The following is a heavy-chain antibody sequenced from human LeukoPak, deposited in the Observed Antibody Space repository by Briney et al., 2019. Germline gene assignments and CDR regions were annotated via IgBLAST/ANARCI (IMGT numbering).Heavy chain of an antibody. D-gene: IGHD3-22*01. CDR1: GFTFDDYA. J-gene: IGHJ4*02. V-gene: IGHV3-9*01. CDR2: ISWNSGSI. Sequence: GGSLTLSCAASGFTFDDYAMHWVRQAPGKGLAWVSGISWNSGSIGYADSVRGRFTISRDNATNSLYLQMNSLRAEDTALYYCAKGTTTLYDSSGYYWGIDYWGQGTLVTVSS. CDR3: AKGTTTLYDSSGYYWGIDY.